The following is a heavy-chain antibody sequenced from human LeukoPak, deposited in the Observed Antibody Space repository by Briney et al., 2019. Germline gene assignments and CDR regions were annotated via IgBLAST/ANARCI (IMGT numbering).Heavy chain of an antibody. CDR3: ARGGGYYVS. Sequence: GGSLRLSCAASGFSFSNYWMSWVRQAPGKGLEWVANIKQDGSEQYCVDSVKGRFTISRDNAKNSLYLQMNSLRAEDTAVYYCARGGGYYVSWGQGALVTVSS. V-gene: IGHV3-7*01. D-gene: IGHD3-10*01. CDR2: IKQDGSEQ. J-gene: IGHJ4*02. CDR1: GFSFSNYW.